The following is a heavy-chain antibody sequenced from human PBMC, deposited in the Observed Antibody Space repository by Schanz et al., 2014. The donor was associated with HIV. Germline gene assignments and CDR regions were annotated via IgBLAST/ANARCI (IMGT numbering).Heavy chain of an antibody. CDR3: AKPEYDSRGNSQSHFDS. V-gene: IGHV3-23*01. D-gene: IGHD3-22*01. CDR2: ISESGGRS. CDR1: GFTFDNYA. J-gene: IGHJ4*02. Sequence: QVLESGGGLVQTGGSLRLSCSASGFTFDNYAMTWVRQAPGKGLEWVSSISESGGRSYYADSVNGRFTISRDNSKNTLYLRMTTLRTEDTAVYYCAKPEYDSRGNSQSHFDSWGQGTLVTVSS.